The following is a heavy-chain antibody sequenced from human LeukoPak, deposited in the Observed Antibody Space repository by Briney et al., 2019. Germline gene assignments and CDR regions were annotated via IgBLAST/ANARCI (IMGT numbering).Heavy chain of an antibody. V-gene: IGHV4-31*03. CDR3: ARGCGGGSCYFDLDY. J-gene: IGHJ4*02. CDR1: GGSISSGGYY. D-gene: IGHD2-15*01. Sequence: PSQTLSLTCTVSGGSISSGGYYWSWIRQHPGKGLEWIGYIYYSGSTYYNPSLKSRVTISVDTSKNQFSLKLSSVTAADTAVYYCARGCGGGSCYFDLDYWGQGTLVTVSS. CDR2: IYYSGST.